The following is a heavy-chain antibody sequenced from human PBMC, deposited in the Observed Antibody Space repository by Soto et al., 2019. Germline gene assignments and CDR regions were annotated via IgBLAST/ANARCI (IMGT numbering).Heavy chain of an antibody. CDR2: ISGSGGST. D-gene: IGHD3-22*01. V-gene: IGHV3-23*01. CDR3: AKDGGISGYGSSLNEY. J-gene: IGHJ4*02. CDR1: GFTFSSYA. Sequence: EVQLLESGGGLVQPGGSLRLSCAASGFTFSSYAMSWVRQAPGKGLEWVSAISGSGGSTYYADSVKGRFTISRDNSKNTLYLQMTSLRAEDTAVYYCAKDGGISGYGSSLNEYWGQGTLVTVSS.